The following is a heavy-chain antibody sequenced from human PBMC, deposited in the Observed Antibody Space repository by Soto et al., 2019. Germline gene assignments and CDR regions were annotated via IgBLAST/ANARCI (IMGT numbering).Heavy chain of an antibody. CDR1: GFTVDAHT. Sequence: GGSLRLSCTASGFTVDAHTMNWVRQAPGKGLEWVSSISTGGANTYYGDSTKGRFTIFRDSATNSVHLQMNSLRADDTALYFCARGIEGRYSDYGWVVYAFDMWGQGTPVTVSS. J-gene: IGHJ3*02. CDR2: ISTGGANT. V-gene: IGHV3-21*01. CDR3: ARGIEGRYSDYGWVVYAFDM. D-gene: IGHD5-12*01.